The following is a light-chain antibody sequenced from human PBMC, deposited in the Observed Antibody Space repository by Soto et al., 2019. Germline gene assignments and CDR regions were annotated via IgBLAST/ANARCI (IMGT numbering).Light chain of an antibody. CDR2: DAS. CDR3: QQYDNVPLT. CDR1: QDITNY. V-gene: IGKV1-33*01. Sequence: DIQLTQSPSSLSASVGDRVTITCQASQDITNYLNWYQQRPGKAPKLLIYDASNLETGVTSRFSGSGSGTDFTFTITSLQPEDIATYYCQQYDNVPLTFGGGTKVEIK. J-gene: IGKJ4*01.